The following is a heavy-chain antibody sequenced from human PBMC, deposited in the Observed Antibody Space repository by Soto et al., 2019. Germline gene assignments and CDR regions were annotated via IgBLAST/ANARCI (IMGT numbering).Heavy chain of an antibody. CDR1: GFTFSSYS. CDR3: ARDETDGYYYYYGMDV. J-gene: IGHJ6*02. Sequence: EVQLVEPGGGLVQPGGSLRLSCAASGFTFSSYSMNWVRQAPGKGLEWVSYISSSSSTIYYADSVKGRFTISRDNAKNSLYLQMNSLRDEDTAVYYCARDETDGYYYYYGMDVWGQGTTVTVSS. V-gene: IGHV3-48*02. CDR2: ISSSSSTI.